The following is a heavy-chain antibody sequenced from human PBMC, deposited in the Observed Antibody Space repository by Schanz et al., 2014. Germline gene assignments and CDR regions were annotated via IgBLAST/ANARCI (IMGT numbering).Heavy chain of an antibody. CDR2: IASGGSHT. J-gene: IGHJ6*02. CDR3: ANGVAGYYPNYYYTMDV. V-gene: IGHV3-23*01. D-gene: IGHD3-22*01. Sequence: EVQLLESGGALEQPGGSLRLSCAASGITFSDYAMSWVRQAPGKGLEWVSTIASGGSHTFYADSVTGRFTISRDNSENTLYLQMNSLRAEDTAVYYCANGVAGYYPNYYYTMDVWGQGTTVTVSS. CDR1: GITFSDYA.